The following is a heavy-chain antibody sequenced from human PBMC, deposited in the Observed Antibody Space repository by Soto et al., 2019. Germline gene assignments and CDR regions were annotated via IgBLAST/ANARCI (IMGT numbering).Heavy chain of an antibody. CDR2: LSSTGVNT. V-gene: IGHV3-23*01. Sequence: GGSLTLSCAASGFTFSSYVMSWVRQAPGKGLEWVSGLSSTGVNTYYADSVKGRFTISRDNSKNTLYLQMNSLTAEDTAVYYCAKAASSGYIWGQGTLVTVSS. CDR3: AKAASSGYI. D-gene: IGHD3-22*01. CDR1: GFTFSSYV. J-gene: IGHJ4*02.